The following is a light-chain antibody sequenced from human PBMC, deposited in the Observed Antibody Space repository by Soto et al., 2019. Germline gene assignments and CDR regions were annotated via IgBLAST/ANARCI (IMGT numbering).Light chain of an antibody. CDR1: SSDVGGYNS. V-gene: IGLV2-14*01. CDR2: EVT. CDR3: SSFTSSSTWV. J-gene: IGLJ3*02. Sequence: QSALTQPASVSGSPGQSITISCTGTSSDVGGYNSVSWYQHHPGEAPNLMIYEVTNRPSGVSNRFSGSKSGNTASLTISGRQAEDEADDYCSSFTSSSTWVFGGGTKVTVL.